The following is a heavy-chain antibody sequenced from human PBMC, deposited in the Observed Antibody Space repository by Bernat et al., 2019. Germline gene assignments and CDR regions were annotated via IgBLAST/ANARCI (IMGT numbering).Heavy chain of an antibody. CDR2: IYSGGST. V-gene: IGHV3-53*01. D-gene: IGHD1-1*01. CDR1: GFTVSSNY. Sequence: EVQLVESGGGLIQPGGSLRLSCAASGFTVSSNYMSWVRQAPGKGLEWVSVIYSGGSTYYASSEKGRFTISRDKSKDTLYLQMNSLRAEDTAVYYCARDHPGGTGYYYDMDVWGKGTTVTVSS. CDR3: ARDHPGGTGYYYDMDV. J-gene: IGHJ6*03.